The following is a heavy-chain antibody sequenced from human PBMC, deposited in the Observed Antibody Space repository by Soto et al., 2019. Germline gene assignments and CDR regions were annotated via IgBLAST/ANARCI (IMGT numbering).Heavy chain of an antibody. D-gene: IGHD3-10*01. CDR3: ARWFAEVMSFDF. V-gene: IGHV4-59*02. CDR2: VSHGGST. J-gene: IGHJ4*02. Sequence: PSETLSLTCAVSGGSVENYYWSWIRQPPGKGLEWIGYVSHGGSTDYKPSLKSRVTISLDTSMNQFSLKLNSVTAADTAVYYCARWFAEVMSFDFWGQGTLVTVSS. CDR1: GGSVENYY.